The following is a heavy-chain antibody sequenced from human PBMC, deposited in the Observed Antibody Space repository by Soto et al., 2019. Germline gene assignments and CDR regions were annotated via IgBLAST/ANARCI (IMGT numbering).Heavy chain of an antibody. D-gene: IGHD2-15*01. J-gene: IGHJ4*02. CDR1: GYTFTSYG. Sequence: QVQLVQSGAEVKKPGASVKVSCKASGYTFTSYGISWVRQAPGQGLEWMGWISAYNGNTNYAQKSQGRVTMTTDTRTCTAYMELRSWRSDDTAVYYCVDAADPYGLDFWGQGPLIIVSS. CDR2: ISAYNGNT. CDR3: VDAADPYGLDF. V-gene: IGHV1-18*01.